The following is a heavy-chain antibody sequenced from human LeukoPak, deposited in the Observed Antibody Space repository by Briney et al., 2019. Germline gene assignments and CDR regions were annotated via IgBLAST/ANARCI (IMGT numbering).Heavy chain of an antibody. CDR2: IYDTGKT. CDR1: RGSMDRVH. D-gene: IGHD3-16*01. V-gene: IGHV4-59*08. CDR3: ARYFYDTSARSRVYWYLDV. Sequence: PSETLSLNCSVSRGSMDRVHWSWIRQSPGKGLEWIGYIYDTGKTTYSPSLKSRATISLDKSRSQVSLRLNSVTAADTAFYYCARYFYDTSARSRVYWYLDVWGRGALVTVSS. J-gene: IGHJ2*01.